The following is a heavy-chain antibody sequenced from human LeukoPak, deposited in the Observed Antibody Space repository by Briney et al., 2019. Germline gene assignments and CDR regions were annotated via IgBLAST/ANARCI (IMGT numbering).Heavy chain of an antibody. D-gene: IGHD6-6*01. CDR2: FDPEDGET. Sequence: ASVKVSCKVSGYTLTELSMHWVRQAPGKGLEWMGGFDPEDGETIYAQKLQGRVTMTTDTSTSTAYMELRSLRSDDTAVYYCAGSSSSGWFDPWGQGTLVTVSS. CDR3: AGSSSSGWFDP. V-gene: IGHV1-24*01. CDR1: GYTLTELS. J-gene: IGHJ5*02.